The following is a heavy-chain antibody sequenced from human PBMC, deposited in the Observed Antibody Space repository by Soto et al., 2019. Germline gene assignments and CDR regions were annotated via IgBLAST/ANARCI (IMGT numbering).Heavy chain of an antibody. CDR1: GGTFSSYT. CDR3: ARPPEMATGLDY. D-gene: IGHD5-12*01. J-gene: IGHJ4*02. Sequence: QVQLVQSGAEVKKPGSSVKVSCKASGGTFSSYTISWVRQAPGQGLEWMGRIIPILGIANYAQKFQGRVTITTDKSTSTAYMDGRSLRYEAAAVYYCARPPEMATGLDYWGQGTLVTVSS. CDR2: IIPILGIA. V-gene: IGHV1-69*02.